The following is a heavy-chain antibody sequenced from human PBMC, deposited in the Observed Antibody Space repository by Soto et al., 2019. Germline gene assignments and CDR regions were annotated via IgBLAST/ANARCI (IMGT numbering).Heavy chain of an antibody. V-gene: IGHV4-39*01. CDR3: ARRGGVVVPAAIDY. CDR2: IYYSGST. J-gene: IGHJ4*02. CDR1: GGSISSSSYY. Sequence: SETLSLTCTVSGGSISSSSYYWGWIRQPPGKGLEWIGSIYYSGSTYYNPSLKSRVTISVDTSKNQFSLKLSSVTAADTAVYYCARRGGVVVPAAIDYWGQGTLVTVSS. D-gene: IGHD2-2*01.